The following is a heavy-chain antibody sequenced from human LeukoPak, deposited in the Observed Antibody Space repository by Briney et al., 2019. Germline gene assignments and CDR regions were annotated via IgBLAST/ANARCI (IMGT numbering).Heavy chain of an antibody. V-gene: IGHV3-53*01. CDR2: IYSGGST. J-gene: IGHJ5*01. Sequence: GGSLRLSCAASGFTVSSNYMSWVRQAPGKGLEWVSVIYSGGSTYYADSVTGRFTISRDNSKNTLYLQMNSLRAEDTAVYYCANPPTVTKIRFDSWGQGTLVTVSS. CDR1: GFTVSSNY. CDR3: ANPPTVTKIRFDS. D-gene: IGHD4-17*01.